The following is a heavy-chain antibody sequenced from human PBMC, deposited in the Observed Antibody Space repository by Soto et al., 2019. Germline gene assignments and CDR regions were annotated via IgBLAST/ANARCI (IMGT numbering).Heavy chain of an antibody. CDR1: GGSINYYY. D-gene: IGHD6-13*01. Sequence: LSLTCTVSGGSINYYYWSWLRQPPGKGLEWIGYIYSRGSTNYTPSLKSRVTISVETSKNQFSLRLNSVTAADTAVYYCARTPEGSWPNYLDPWGQGTLVTVSS. V-gene: IGHV4-59*01. J-gene: IGHJ5*02. CDR3: ARTPEGSWPNYLDP. CDR2: IYSRGST.